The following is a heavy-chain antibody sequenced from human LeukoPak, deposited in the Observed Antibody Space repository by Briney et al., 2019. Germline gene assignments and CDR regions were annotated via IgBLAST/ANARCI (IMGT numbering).Heavy chain of an antibody. CDR2: IRYDGSNK. CDR1: GFTFSSYG. D-gene: IGHD6-6*01. J-gene: IGHJ6*03. CDR3: AKLYEQLAYYYYYYMDV. Sequence: PGGSLRLSCAASGFTFSSYGMHWGRQAPGKGLEWVAFIRYDGSNKYYADSVKGLFTISRDNSKNTLYLQMNSLRAEDTAVYYCAKLYEQLAYYYYYYMDVWGKGTTVTVSS. V-gene: IGHV3-30*02.